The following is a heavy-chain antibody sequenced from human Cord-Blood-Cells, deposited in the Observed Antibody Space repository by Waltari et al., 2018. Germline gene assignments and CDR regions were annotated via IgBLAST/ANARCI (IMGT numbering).Heavy chain of an antibody. D-gene: IGHD6-13*01. CDR2: IYYSGST. V-gene: IGHV4-59*01. CDR3: ARASIAAAAQPLWWED. CDR1: GGSISSYY. Sequence: PSETLSLTCTVSGGSISSYYWSWIRQPPGKGLEWIGYIYYSGSTNYNPSLKSRVTISVDTSKNQFSLKLSSVTAADTAVYYCARASIAAAAQPLWWEDWGQGTLVTVSS. J-gene: IGHJ4*02.